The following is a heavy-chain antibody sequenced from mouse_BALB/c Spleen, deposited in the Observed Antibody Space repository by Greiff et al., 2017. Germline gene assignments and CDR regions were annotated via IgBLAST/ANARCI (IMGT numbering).Heavy chain of an antibody. J-gene: IGHJ4*01. CDR2: ISNGGGST. CDR1: GFTFSSYT. V-gene: IGHV5-12-2*01. Sequence: EVKLVESGGDLVKPGGSLKLSCAASGFTFSSYTMSWVRQTPEKRLEWVAYISNGGGSTYYPDTVKGRFTISRDNAKNTLYLQMSSLKSEDTAMYYCAGITTNAMDYWGQGTSVTVSS. D-gene: IGHD2-4*01. CDR3: AGITTNAMDY.